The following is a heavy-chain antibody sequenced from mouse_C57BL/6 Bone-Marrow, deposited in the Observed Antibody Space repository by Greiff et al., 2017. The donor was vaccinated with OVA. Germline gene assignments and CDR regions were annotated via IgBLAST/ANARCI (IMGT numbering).Heavy chain of an antibody. CDR3: ARVYYYGSSYWYCFAY. V-gene: IGHV1-81*01. Sequence: VQLQQSGAELARPGASVKLSCKASGYTFTSYGISWVKQRTGQGLEWIGEIYPRSGNTYYNEKFKGKATLTADKSSSTAYMELRSLTSEDSAVYFCARVYYYGSSYWYCFAYWGQGTLVTVSA. J-gene: IGHJ3*01. D-gene: IGHD1-1*01. CDR1: GYTFTSYG. CDR2: IYPRSGNT.